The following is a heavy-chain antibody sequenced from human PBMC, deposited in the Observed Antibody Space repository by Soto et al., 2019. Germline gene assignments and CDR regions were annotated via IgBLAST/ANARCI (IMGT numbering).Heavy chain of an antibody. D-gene: IGHD3-10*01. J-gene: IGHJ4*02. CDR1: GGSASSGSYY. CDR2: IYYTGNT. V-gene: IGHV4-31*03. CDR3: ARDPLWFGESLSWGGSDY. Sequence: PSETLSLTCTVSGGSASSGSYYWSWIRQHPGRGLEWIGYIYYTGNTYYNPSLKSRLAISVDTSKDQFSLKLSSVTAADTAVYYCARDPLWFGESLSWGGSDYWGQGTLVTVSS.